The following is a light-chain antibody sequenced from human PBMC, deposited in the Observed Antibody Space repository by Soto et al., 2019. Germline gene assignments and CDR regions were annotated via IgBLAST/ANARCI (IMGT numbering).Light chain of an antibody. CDR1: QSIMRF. Sequence: DIQMTQSPSSLSAAVGDRVTITCRASQSIMRFLNWYQHKPGKAPKLLMYAASSLQSGVPSRFSGCGSETDFTLIISSFQPEDFGTYYCQQTYRTPHTFGQGTKVEIK. V-gene: IGKV1-39*01. CDR2: AAS. J-gene: IGKJ1*01. CDR3: QQTYRTPHT.